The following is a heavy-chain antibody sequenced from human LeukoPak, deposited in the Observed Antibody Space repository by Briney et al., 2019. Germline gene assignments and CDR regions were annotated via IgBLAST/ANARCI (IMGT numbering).Heavy chain of an antibody. Sequence: GGSLRLSCAASGITFSSYSMNWVRQAPGKGLEWVSSISSSSSSYIYYADSVKGRFTISRDNAKNSLYLQMNSLRAEDTAVYYCARGDKRTKYNWFDPWGQGTLVTVSS. J-gene: IGHJ5*02. V-gene: IGHV3-21*01. CDR3: ARGDKRTKYNWFDP. CDR1: GITFSSYS. CDR2: ISSSSSSYI. D-gene: IGHD2-21*02.